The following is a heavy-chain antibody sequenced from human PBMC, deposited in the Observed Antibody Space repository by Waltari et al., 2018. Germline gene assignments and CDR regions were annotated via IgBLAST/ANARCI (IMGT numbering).Heavy chain of an antibody. J-gene: IGHJ3*02. Sequence: QVLLQESGPGLLKPSETLSLTCTVSVYSISRGYYWAWIRQPPGKGLEWIASIYHTGDTYQNPSLKSRVTISIDTSKNFFSLKLDSVTAADTAVYFCARATVGSTTTESFDIWGQGTLVSVSS. D-gene: IGHD1-26*01. CDR1: VYSISRGYY. CDR2: IYHTGDT. V-gene: IGHV4-38-2*02. CDR3: ARATVGSTTTESFDI.